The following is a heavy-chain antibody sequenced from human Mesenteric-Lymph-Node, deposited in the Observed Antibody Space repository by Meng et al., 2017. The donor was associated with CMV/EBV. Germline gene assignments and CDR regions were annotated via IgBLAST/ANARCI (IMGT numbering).Heavy chain of an antibody. J-gene: IGHJ4*02. CDR2: IGRTANYI. CDR3: ARDWGEFVVVSDY. Sequence: GGSLRLSCAASGFTFSGYSMNWVRQAPGKGLEWVASIGRTANYIYYADSVKGRFTISRDNAKNSLYLEMNSLRVEDTAVYYCARDWGEFVVVSDYWGQGSLVTVSS. CDR1: GFTFSGYS. D-gene: IGHD2-21*01. V-gene: IGHV3-21*01.